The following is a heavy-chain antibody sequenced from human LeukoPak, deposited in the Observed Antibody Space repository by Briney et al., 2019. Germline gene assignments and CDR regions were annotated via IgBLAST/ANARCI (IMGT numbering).Heavy chain of an antibody. Sequence: GGSLRLSCAASGFTFSSYWMTWVRQAPGKGLEWVANIKPDGSEKYYVDSVKGRFTISRDNAKNSLYLQMNSLTAEDTAVYYCAIQKVDLITLIRGVVAYWGQGTLVTVSS. V-gene: IGHV3-7*01. D-gene: IGHD3-10*01. CDR3: AIQKVDLITLIRGVVAY. CDR1: GFTFSSYW. CDR2: IKPDGSEK. J-gene: IGHJ4*02.